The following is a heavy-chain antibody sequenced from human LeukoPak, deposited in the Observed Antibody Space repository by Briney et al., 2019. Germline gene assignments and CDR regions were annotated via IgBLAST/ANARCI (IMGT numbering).Heavy chain of an antibody. D-gene: IGHD1-26*01. CDR3: ARENSGSYREFDY. CDR2: IYTSGST. Sequence: SETLSLTCTVSGSSISSYYWSWIRQPAGKGLEWIGRIYTSGSTNYNASLKSRVSMSVDTSKNQFSLKLSSVTAADTAVFYCARENSGSYREFDYWGQGTLVTVSS. V-gene: IGHV4-4*07. J-gene: IGHJ4*02. CDR1: GSSISSYY.